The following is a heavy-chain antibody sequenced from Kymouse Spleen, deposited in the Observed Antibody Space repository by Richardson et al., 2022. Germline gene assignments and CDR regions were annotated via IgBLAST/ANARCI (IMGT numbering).Heavy chain of an antibody. J-gene: IGHJ6*02. D-gene: IGHD6-13*01. CDR3: ARDRGSSSYYYGMDV. Sequence: QLQLQESGPGLVKPSETLSLTCTVSGGSISSSSYYWGWIRQPPGKGLEWIGSIYYSGSTYYNPSLKSRVTISVDTSKNQFSLKLSSVTAADTAVYYCARDRGSSSYYYGMDVWGQGTTVTVSS. V-gene: IGHV4-39*01. CDR1: GGSISSSSYY. CDR2: IYYSGST.